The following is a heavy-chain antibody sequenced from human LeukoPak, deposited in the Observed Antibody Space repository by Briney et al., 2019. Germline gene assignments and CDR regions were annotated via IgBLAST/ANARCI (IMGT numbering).Heavy chain of an antibody. D-gene: IGHD6-19*01. CDR3: ARGGWYYFDY. J-gene: IGHJ4*02. CDR2: IKQDGSEQ. CDR1: GFTFSSFA. Sequence: GGSLRLSCAASGFTFSSFAMSWVRQAPGKGLEWVANIKQDGSEQYYVDSVKGRFTISRDNAKNSLYLQMNSLRAEDTAVYYCARGGWYYFDYWGQGTLVTVSS. V-gene: IGHV3-7*01.